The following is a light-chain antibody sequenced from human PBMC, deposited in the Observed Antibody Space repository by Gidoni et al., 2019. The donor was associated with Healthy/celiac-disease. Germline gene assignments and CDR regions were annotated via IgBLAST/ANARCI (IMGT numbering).Light chain of an antibody. CDR1: QSISSY. CDR2: AAS. CDR3: QQSYSTPLT. J-gene: IGKJ3*01. Sequence: DIKMHQSPSSLSASVGDRVTITCRASQSISSYLNWYQQKPGKAPKLLIYAASSLQSGVPSRFSGSGSGTDFTLTISSRQPEDFATYYCQQSYSTPLTFGPGTKVDIK. V-gene: IGKV1-39*01.